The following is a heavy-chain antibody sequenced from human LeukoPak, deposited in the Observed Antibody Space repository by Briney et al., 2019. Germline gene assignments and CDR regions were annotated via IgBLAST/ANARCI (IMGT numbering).Heavy chain of an antibody. CDR1: GXTFSSYG. CDR2: VWYDGSNK. V-gene: IGHV3-33*02. J-gene: IGHJ4*02. CDR3: AKDWRYYDSSALG. Sequence: PGGSLRLSCAASGXTFSSYGMHWVRQAPGKGLEWVTVVWYDGSNKYYADSVKGRFTISRDNSTNTLFLQMNSLRAEDTAVYYCAKDWRYYDSSALGWGQGTLVTVSS. D-gene: IGHD3-22*01.